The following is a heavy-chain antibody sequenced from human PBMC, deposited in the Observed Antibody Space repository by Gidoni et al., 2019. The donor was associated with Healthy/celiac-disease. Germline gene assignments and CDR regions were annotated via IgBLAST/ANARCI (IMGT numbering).Heavy chain of an antibody. CDR2: LSGSGCST. J-gene: IGHJ6*02. CDR1: GFTFSSYA. CDR3: AKGIGCSITSCLPYSSGYYYVMDX. V-gene: IGHV3-23*01. D-gene: IGHD2-2*01. Sequence: EVQLLESGGGLVQPGGSLRLSCGASGFTFSSYAMSWVRQAPGKGLGLVSALSGSGCSTYYAYSVQGRFTISRDNSKHTLYLQMNSLRAEDTAVYYCAKGIGCSITSCLPYSSGYYYVMDXWGQGTTVTVS.